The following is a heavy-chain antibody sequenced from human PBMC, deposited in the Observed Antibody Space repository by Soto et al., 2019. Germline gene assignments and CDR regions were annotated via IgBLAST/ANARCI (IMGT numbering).Heavy chain of an antibody. J-gene: IGHJ6*02. CDR2: ISGSGGST. Sequence: GGSLRLSCAASGFTFSSYAMSWVRQAPGKGLEWVSAISGSGGSTYYADSVKGRFTISRDNSKNTLYLQMNSLRAEDTAVYYCAKALIVATITDYYYYGMDVWGQGTRVTVSS. CDR3: AKALIVATITDYYYYGMDV. D-gene: IGHD5-12*01. CDR1: GFTFSSYA. V-gene: IGHV3-23*01.